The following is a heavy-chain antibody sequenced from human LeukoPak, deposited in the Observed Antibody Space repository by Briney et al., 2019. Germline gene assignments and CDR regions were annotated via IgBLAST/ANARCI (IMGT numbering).Heavy chain of an antibody. Sequence: PGGSLRLSCAASGFTFSGFAMTWVRQAPGKGLEWVSSIGSDNKTHYSESVKGRFTISRDNSKNTLYLQMDGLRAEDTAVYYCAKIHKYLVLSTGALDYWGQGTLVTVSS. CDR3: AKIHKYLVLSTGALDY. CDR1: GFTFSGFA. V-gene: IGHV3-23*01. CDR2: IGSDNKT. D-gene: IGHD4/OR15-4a*01. J-gene: IGHJ4*02.